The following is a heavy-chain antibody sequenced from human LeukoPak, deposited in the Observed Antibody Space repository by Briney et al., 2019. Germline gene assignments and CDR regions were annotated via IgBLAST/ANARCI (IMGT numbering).Heavy chain of an antibody. Sequence: PSETLSLTCTVSGGSISSGDYYWSWIRQPPGKGLEWIGYIYYSGSTYYNPSLKSRVTISVDTSKNQFSLKLSSVTAADTAVYYCADYDFWSGFYYMDVWGKGTTVTVSS. CDR2: IYYSGST. CDR3: ADYDFWSGFYYMDV. D-gene: IGHD3-3*01. J-gene: IGHJ6*03. V-gene: IGHV4-30-4*08. CDR1: GGSISSGDYY.